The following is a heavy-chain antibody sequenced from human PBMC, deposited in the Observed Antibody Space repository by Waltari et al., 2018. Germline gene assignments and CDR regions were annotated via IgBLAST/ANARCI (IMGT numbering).Heavy chain of an antibody. Sequence: EVQLVQSGAEVKKPGESLKISCKGSGYSFASYWIGWVRQMPGKGLEWMGITYPGDSDTRDRPSFQGQVNISADKSISTAYLQWNSLKASDTAKYYCARLEAAHYFFDYWGQGTLVTVS. D-gene: IGHD6-13*01. CDR1: GYSFASYW. CDR2: TYPGDSDT. J-gene: IGHJ4*02. CDR3: ARLEAAHYFFDY. V-gene: IGHV5-51*01.